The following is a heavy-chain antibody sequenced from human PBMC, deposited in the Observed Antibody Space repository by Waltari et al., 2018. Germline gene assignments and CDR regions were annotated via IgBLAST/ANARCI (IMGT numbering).Heavy chain of an antibody. CDR2: IYYSGST. Sequence: QLQLQESGPGLVKPSETLSLTCTVSGGSISSSSYYWGWIRQPPGKGLEWIGSIYYSGSTYYNPSLKSRVTISVDTSKTQFSLKLSSVTAADTAVYYCARDGYYYYYGMDVWGQGTTVTVSS. CDR3: ARDGYYYYYGMDV. J-gene: IGHJ6*02. V-gene: IGHV4-39*07. CDR1: GGSISSSSYY.